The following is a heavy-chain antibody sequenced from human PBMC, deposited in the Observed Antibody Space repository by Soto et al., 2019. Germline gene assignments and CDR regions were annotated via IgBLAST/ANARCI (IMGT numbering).Heavy chain of an antibody. CDR3: ARHSDIVVVPAEGNWFDP. J-gene: IGHJ5*02. CDR1: GYIFTTYW. Sequence: GESLKISCKGSGYIFTTYWIAWVRQMPGKGLEWMGRIDPSDSYTNYSPSFQGHVTISADKSISTASLQWSSLKASDTAMSYCARHSDIVVVPAEGNWFDPWGQGTLVTV. CDR2: IDPSDSYT. V-gene: IGHV5-10-1*01. D-gene: IGHD2-2*01.